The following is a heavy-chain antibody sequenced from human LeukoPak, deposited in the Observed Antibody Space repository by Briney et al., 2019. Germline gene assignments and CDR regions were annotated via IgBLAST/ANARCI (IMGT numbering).Heavy chain of an antibody. Sequence: PSETLSLTCTVSGGSISSSSYYWSWIRQPAGKGLEWIGRIYTSGSTNYNPSLKSRVTMSVDTSKNQFSLKLSSVTAADTAVYYCARDPGIAAAGGGAFDIWGQGTMVTVSS. CDR2: IYTSGST. CDR1: GGSISSSSYY. CDR3: ARDPGIAAAGGGAFDI. D-gene: IGHD6-13*01. V-gene: IGHV4-61*02. J-gene: IGHJ3*02.